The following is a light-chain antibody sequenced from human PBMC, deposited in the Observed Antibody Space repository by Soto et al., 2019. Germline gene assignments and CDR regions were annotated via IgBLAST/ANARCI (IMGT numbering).Light chain of an antibody. V-gene: IGKV3-11*01. Sequence: EIVLTQSPATLSLSPGERATLSCRASQSVSSYLAWYQQKPGQAPRLLIYDASNRATGIPARFSGSGSGTDFTLTISSLEPEDFAVYDCQQRSNWPREITFGQGTRLEIK. J-gene: IGKJ5*01. CDR3: QQRSNWPREIT. CDR2: DAS. CDR1: QSVSSY.